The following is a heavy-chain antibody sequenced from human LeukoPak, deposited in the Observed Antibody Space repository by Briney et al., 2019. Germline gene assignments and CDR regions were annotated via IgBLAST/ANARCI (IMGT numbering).Heavy chain of an antibody. CDR2: NYWDDDK. V-gene: IGHV2-5*02. J-gene: IGHJ2*01. Sequence: SAPTLACPTQTLTLTCTCSYLSLNTNGVSVGWIRQSPGKALAWPALNYWDDDKRYSPSLTTRLTITKDTSKNQVVLTITNIDPADTATYFCAQQETVGARCFDLWGRGTLVTVAS. D-gene: IGHD1-26*01. CDR3: AQQETVGARCFDL. CDR1: YLSLNTNGVS.